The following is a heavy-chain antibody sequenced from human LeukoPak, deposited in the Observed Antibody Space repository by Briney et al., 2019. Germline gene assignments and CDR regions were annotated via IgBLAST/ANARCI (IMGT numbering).Heavy chain of an antibody. CDR1: GYIFSSND. V-gene: IGHV1-8*01. CDR3: ARGPFGSGSFLDY. D-gene: IGHD3-10*01. Sequence: ASVKVSCKASGYIFSSNDINWVRQAAGRGLEWMGWMNPNSGDTGYTQKFQGRAAMTRSTSITTAYMELSSLRSEDTAVYYCARGPFGSGSFLDYWGQGTLVTVSS. CDR2: MNPNSGDT. J-gene: IGHJ4*02.